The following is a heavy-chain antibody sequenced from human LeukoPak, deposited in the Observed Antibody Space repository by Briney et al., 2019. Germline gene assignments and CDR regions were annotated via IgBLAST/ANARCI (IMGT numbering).Heavy chain of an antibody. CDR2: ITSGGDYM. V-gene: IGHV3-21*01. D-gene: IGHD3-16*02. Sequence: PGGSLRLSCAASGFTFGGYTMSWVRQAPGKGLQWVSTITSGGDYMYYADPVKGRFTISRDDSKNSLYLHMNSLRAEDTAVYYCARVSIFGVVIANDYWGQGTPVTVSS. CDR1: GFTFGGYT. CDR3: ARVSIFGVVIANDY. J-gene: IGHJ4*02.